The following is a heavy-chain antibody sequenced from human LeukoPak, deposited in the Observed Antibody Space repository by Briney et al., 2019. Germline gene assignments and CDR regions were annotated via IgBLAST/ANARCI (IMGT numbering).Heavy chain of an antibody. CDR2: IIPIFGTA. CDR3: VKLSEAQLGRRQYYFDY. Sequence: SVKVSCKASGGTFSSYAISWVRQAPGQRLEWMGGIIPIFGTANYAQKFQGRVTMTEDTSTDTAYMELSSLRSEDTAVYYCVKLSEAQLGRRQYYFDYWGQGTLVTVSS. V-gene: IGHV1-69*06. J-gene: IGHJ4*02. D-gene: IGHD3-16*01. CDR1: GGTFSSYA.